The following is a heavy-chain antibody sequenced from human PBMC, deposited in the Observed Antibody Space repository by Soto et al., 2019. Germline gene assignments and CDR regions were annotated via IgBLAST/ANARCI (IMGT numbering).Heavy chain of an antibody. Sequence: QVQLQESGPGLVKPSGTLSLTCAVSGGSISSSNWWSWVRQPPGKGLEWIGEIYHSGSTNYNPSLKSRVTISGDKSKNQFSLKLSSVTAADTAVYYCARGARARAAYYYDSSGRYWFDPWGQGTLVTVSS. CDR2: IYHSGST. J-gene: IGHJ5*02. D-gene: IGHD3-22*01. CDR3: ARGARARAAYYYDSSGRYWFDP. CDR1: GGSISSSNW. V-gene: IGHV4-4*02.